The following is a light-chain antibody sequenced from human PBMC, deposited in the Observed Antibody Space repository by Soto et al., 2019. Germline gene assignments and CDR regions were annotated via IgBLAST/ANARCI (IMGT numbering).Light chain of an antibody. CDR2: GAS. CDR1: QSVSSN. J-gene: IGKJ1*01. V-gene: IGKV3-15*01. Sequence: EIVMTQSPATLSVSPGEGVTLSCRASQSVSSNLAWYQQKPGQAPRLLLYGASTRATGIPARFSGSGSGTEFTLTISSLQSEDFEVYYCQQYNDWPLTFGQGTKVAIK. CDR3: QQYNDWPLT.